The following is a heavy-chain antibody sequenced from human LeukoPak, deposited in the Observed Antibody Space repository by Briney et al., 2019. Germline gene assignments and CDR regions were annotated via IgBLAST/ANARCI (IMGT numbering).Heavy chain of an antibody. CDR3: ARGHIGMDV. V-gene: IGHV3-7*01. CDR2: IKQDGSEK. D-gene: IGHD5-12*01. Sequence: GGSLRLSCAASGFTFSSYNMNWVRQAPGKGLEWVANIKQDGSEKNYVDSVKGRFTISRDNAKNSLDLQMNILRAEDTAVYYCARGHIGMDVWGKGTTVTVSS. J-gene: IGHJ6*04. CDR1: GFTFSSYN.